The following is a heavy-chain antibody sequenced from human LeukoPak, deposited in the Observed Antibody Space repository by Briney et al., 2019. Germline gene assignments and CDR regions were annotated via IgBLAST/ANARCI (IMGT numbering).Heavy chain of an antibody. CDR2: IIAILGIA. J-gene: IGHJ4*02. V-gene: IGHV1-69*04. Sequence: SVKVSCKASGGTFSSYAISWVRQAPGQGLEWMGRIIAILGIANYAQKFQGRVTITADKSTSTAYMELSSLRSEDTAVYYCARLTQSALDYWGQGTLVTVSS. CDR3: ARLTQSALDY. D-gene: IGHD3-9*01. CDR1: GGTFSSYA.